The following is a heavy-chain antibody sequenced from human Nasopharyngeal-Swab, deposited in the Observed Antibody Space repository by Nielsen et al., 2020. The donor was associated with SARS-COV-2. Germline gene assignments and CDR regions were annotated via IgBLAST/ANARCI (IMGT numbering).Heavy chain of an antibody. CDR3: ARDRAAEKYGDPANFDY. V-gene: IGHV1-8*01. CDR1: GYTFTSYD. Sequence: ASVKVSCKASGYTFTSYDINWVRQATGQGLEWMGWMNPNSGNTGYAQKLQGRVTMTTDTSTSTAYMELRSLRSDDTAVYYCARDRAAEKYGDPANFDYWGQGTLVTVSS. CDR2: MNPNSGNT. D-gene: IGHD4-17*01. J-gene: IGHJ4*02.